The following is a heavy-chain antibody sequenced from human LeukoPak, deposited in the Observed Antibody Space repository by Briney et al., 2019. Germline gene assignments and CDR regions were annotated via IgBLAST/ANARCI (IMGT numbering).Heavy chain of an antibody. CDR3: AKYYGDYYYYYYMDV. CDR2: ISGSGGST. J-gene: IGHJ6*03. CDR1: GFTLSSHA. V-gene: IGHV3-23*01. Sequence: GGSLRLSCAASGFTLSSHAMSWVRQAPGKGLEWVSSISGSGGSTYYADSVKGRFTISRDNSKNTLYLQMNSLRAEDTAVYYSAKYYGDYYYYYYMDVWGKGTTVTVSS. D-gene: IGHD4-17*01.